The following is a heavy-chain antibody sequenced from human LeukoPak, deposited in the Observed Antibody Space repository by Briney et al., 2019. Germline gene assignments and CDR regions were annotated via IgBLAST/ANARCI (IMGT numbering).Heavy chain of an antibody. Sequence: ASAKVSCKASGYPFTGYYLHWVRQAPGQGLEWMGWINSNSGFTNYAQKFQGRVTMTRDTSISTAYMELSRLRSDDTAVYYCARLADCSSSSCRSFDYWGQGTLVTVSS. D-gene: IGHD2-2*01. CDR2: INSNSGFT. V-gene: IGHV1-2*02. CDR1: GYPFTGYY. J-gene: IGHJ4*02. CDR3: ARLADCSSSSCRSFDY.